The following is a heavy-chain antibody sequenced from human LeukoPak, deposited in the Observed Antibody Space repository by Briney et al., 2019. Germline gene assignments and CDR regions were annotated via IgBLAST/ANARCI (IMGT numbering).Heavy chain of an antibody. Sequence: ASVKVSCKASGGTFSSYAISWVRQAPGQGLEWMGGIIPIFGTANYAQKFQGRVTITADESTSTAYMELSSLRSEDTAAYYCARVPGAARLRYYFDYWGQGTLVTVSS. V-gene: IGHV1-69*13. CDR1: GGTFSSYA. J-gene: IGHJ4*02. CDR2: IIPIFGTA. D-gene: IGHD6-6*01. CDR3: ARVPGAARLRYYFDY.